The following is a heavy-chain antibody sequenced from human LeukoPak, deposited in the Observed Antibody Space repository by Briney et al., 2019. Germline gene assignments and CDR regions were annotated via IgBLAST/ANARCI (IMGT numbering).Heavy chain of an antibody. V-gene: IGHV4-34*01. CDR1: GESFSGYY. Sequence: NSSESPSLTWAVYGESFSGYYWSWMRQPPGKGLEWIGEINHSGSTNHNPSLKSRVTISVDTSKNQFSLKLSSVTAADTAVYYCASVRGLFWGQGTLVTVSS. CDR3: ASVRGLF. J-gene: IGHJ4*02. D-gene: IGHD3-10*02. CDR2: INHSGST.